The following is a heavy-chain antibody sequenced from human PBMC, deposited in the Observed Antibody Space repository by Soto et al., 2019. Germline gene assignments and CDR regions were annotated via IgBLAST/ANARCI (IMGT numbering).Heavy chain of an antibody. D-gene: IGHD3-3*01. Sequence: EVQLLESGGGLVQPGGSLRLSCAASGFTFSSYAMSWVRQAPGKGMEWVAAISGSGGSTYYADSVKGRFTISRENSKNTLYLQMNILRAEDAAVYYCAKDLGVSNADYYDYWGQGTLVTVSS. CDR3: AKDLGVSNADYYDY. J-gene: IGHJ4*02. CDR1: GFTFSSYA. CDR2: ISGSGGST. V-gene: IGHV3-23*01.